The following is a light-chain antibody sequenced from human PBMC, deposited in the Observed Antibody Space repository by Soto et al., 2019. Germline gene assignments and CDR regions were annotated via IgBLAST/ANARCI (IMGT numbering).Light chain of an antibody. Sequence: QSVLTQPPSASGSPGQSVTISCTGSSNDVGAYNYVSWYQQHPGKAPKLIIYEVTKRPSGVPDRFSGSKSGNTASLTVSGLQADDEADYFCGSDAGSDNDVFGTGTKLNVL. CDR3: GSDAGSDNDV. CDR1: SNDVGAYNY. CDR2: EVT. V-gene: IGLV2-8*01. J-gene: IGLJ1*01.